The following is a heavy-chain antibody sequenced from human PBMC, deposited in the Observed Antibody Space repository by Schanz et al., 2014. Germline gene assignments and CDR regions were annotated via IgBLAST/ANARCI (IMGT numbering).Heavy chain of an antibody. D-gene: IGHD1-7*01. CDR1: GYSFAAFF. CDR3: ARDQTGTTNWFDP. V-gene: IGHV1-2*02. CDR2: INPYSGAT. Sequence: QVQLVQSGAEVRKPGASVRVSCKASGYSFAAFFIHWVRQTPGQGLEWMGCINPYSGATYYAQKFNSRVTLTCDASRTTGYMEVHSLTSDDTAVFFCARDQTGTTNWFDPWGQGTLVTISS. J-gene: IGHJ5*02.